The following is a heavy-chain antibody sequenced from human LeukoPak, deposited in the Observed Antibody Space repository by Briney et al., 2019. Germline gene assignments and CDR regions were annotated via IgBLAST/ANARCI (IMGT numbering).Heavy chain of an antibody. V-gene: IGHV4-34*01. CDR1: GGSFSGYN. CDR3: ARGLGSGSAYAMDV. J-gene: IGHJ6*02. Sequence: SETLSLTCGGYGGSFSGYNWNWIRQPPGKGLEWIGEINHSGSTNYNPSLKSRVTLSEDTSKNQLSLKLTSVTAADTAVYYCARGLGSGSAYAMDVWGQGTTVTVSS. CDR2: INHSGST. D-gene: IGHD3-10*01.